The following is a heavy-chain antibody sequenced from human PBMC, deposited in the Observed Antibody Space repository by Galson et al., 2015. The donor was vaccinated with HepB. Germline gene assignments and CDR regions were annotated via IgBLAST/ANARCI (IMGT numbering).Heavy chain of an antibody. CDR1: GFTFRTYG. J-gene: IGHJ6*03. CDR2: ILYDADNE. Sequence: SLRLSCAASGFTFRTYGLHWVRQAPGKGPEWVAYILYDADNEFYADPVKGRFTISRDNSENTLFLQMNSLRVEDTAVYYCARGGVFGVIQYFMDVWGTGTTVTVSS. D-gene: IGHD3-3*01. V-gene: IGHV3-33*05. CDR3: ARGGVFGVIQYFMDV.